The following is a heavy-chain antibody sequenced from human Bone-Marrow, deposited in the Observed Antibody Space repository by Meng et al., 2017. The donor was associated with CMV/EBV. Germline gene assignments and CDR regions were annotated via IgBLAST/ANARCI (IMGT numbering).Heavy chain of an antibody. CDR1: GGSFSGYY. CDR2: INHSGST. J-gene: IGHJ4*02. D-gene: IGHD2-15*01. CDR3: ATGRGVVVVAATPWGY. V-gene: IGHV4-34*01. Sequence: SETLSLTYAVYGGSFSGYYWSWIRQPPGKGLEWIGEINHSGSTNYNPSLRSRVTISVDTSKNQFSLKLSSVTAADTAVYYCATGRGVVVVAATPWGYWGQGTLVPVSS.